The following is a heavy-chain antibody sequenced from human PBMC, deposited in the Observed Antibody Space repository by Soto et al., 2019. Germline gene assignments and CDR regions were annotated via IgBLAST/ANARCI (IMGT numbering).Heavy chain of an antibody. J-gene: IGHJ4*02. Sequence: PGGSLRLSCAASGVTFSDYYMSWIRQAPGKGLEWVSYISSSGSTIYYADSVKGRFTISRDNAKNSLYLQMNSLRAEDTAVYYCARALVVVPAAMTYFDYWGQGTLVTVSS. V-gene: IGHV3-11*01. CDR1: GVTFSDYY. CDR2: ISSSGSTI. D-gene: IGHD2-2*01. CDR3: ARALVVVPAAMTYFDY.